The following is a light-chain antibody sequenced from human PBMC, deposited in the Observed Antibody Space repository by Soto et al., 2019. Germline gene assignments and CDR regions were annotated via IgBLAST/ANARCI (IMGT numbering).Light chain of an antibody. Sequence: EIVLTQSPGTLSLSPGARATLSCRAGQSVSRNFLAWYRQKPGQAPRLLIYGASNRATDTPDRFSGSGSGADFTLTISSLEPEDFAVYYCQQRSNWPPITFGQGTRLEIK. V-gene: IGKV3D-20*02. CDR3: QQRSNWPPIT. CDR1: QSVSRN. J-gene: IGKJ5*01. CDR2: GAS.